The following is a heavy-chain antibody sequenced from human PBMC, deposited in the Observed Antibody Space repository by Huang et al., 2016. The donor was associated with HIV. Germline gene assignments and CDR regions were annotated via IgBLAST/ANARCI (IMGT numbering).Heavy chain of an antibody. J-gene: IGHJ3*02. V-gene: IGHV4-30-4*08. CDR2: TYCSGST. D-gene: IGHD3-10*01. CDR3: ASRRPVVLWFGEHAFDI. CDR1: GGSISSGGYY. Sequence: QVQLQESGPGLVKPSPTLSLTCTVSGGSISSGGYYWSWIRQPPGKGLEWIGYTYCSGSTYYNPSLKSRVTISVDTSKNQFSLKLSSVTAADTAVYYWASRRPVVLWFGEHAFDIWGQGTMVTVSS.